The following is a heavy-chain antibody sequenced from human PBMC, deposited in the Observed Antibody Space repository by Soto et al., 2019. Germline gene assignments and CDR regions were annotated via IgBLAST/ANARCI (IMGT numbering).Heavy chain of an antibody. J-gene: IGHJ4*02. CDR2: ISSNGGST. CDR1: GFTFSRYA. CDR3: AADVGGYIYGLARH. Sequence: GGSLRLSCAASGFTFSRYAMHWVRQAPGKGLEYVSAISSNGGSTYYANSVKGRFTISRDNSKNTLYLQMGSLRAEDMAVYYCAADVGGYIYGLARHWGPGTLVTVSS. D-gene: IGHD4-17*01. V-gene: IGHV3-64*01.